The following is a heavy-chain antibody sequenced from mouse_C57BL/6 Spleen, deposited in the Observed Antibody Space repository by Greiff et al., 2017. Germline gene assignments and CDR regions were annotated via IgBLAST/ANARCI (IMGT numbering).Heavy chain of an antibody. V-gene: IGHV1-50*01. D-gene: IGHD2-1*01. CDR1: GFTFTSYW. Sequence: VQLQQPGAELVKPGASVKLSCKASGFTFTSYWMQWVKQRPGQGLEWIGEIDPSDSYTNSNQKFKGKATLTVDTSSSTAYMQLSSLTSEDSAVYYCARRILYGNYAVDDWGQGTTLTVSS. CDR3: ARRILYGNYAVDD. CDR2: IDPSDSYT. J-gene: IGHJ2*01.